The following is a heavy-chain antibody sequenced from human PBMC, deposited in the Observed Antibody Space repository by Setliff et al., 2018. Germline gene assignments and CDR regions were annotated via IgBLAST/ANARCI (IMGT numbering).Heavy chain of an antibody. D-gene: IGHD2-15*01. CDR2: MNPNNGNT. V-gene: IGHV1-8*02. Sequence: GASVKVSCKASGYTFINYEINWVRQATGQGLEWMGGMNPNNGNTGYAQKFQGWVTMTRDTSISTAYMELGRLRSDDTAVYYCARSYPIGYCSGGSCYVLDYWGQGTLVTVSS. CDR1: GYTFINYE. CDR3: ARSYPIGYCSGGSCYVLDY. J-gene: IGHJ4*02.